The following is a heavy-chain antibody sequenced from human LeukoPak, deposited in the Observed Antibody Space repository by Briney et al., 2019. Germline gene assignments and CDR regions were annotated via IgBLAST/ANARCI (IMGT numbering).Heavy chain of an antibody. CDR1: GYTFTGNY. J-gene: IGHJ1*01. D-gene: IGHD3-22*01. Sequence: ASVKVSCKASGYTFTGNYMHWVRQAPGQGPEWMGWINPNSGGTNYAQKFQGRVTMTRDTSIGTAYMELNRLRSDDTAVYYCARGSYDSSDFEYFHHWGQGTLVTVSS. CDR3: ARGSYDSSDFEYFHH. V-gene: IGHV1-2*02. CDR2: INPNSGGT.